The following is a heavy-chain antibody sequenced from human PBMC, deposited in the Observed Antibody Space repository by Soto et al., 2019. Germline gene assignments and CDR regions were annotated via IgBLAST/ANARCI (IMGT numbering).Heavy chain of an antibody. CDR2: ISYDGSNE. J-gene: IGHJ4*02. Sequence: QVQLVESGGGVVQPGRSLRLSCAASGFTFRTYAMHWVRQAPGKGLEWVAIISYDGSNEHYADSVEGRFTISRDNSKNTLYLQMNSLRPEDTAVYYCARPPSLSYGGNYHCFDSWGQGTLVTVSS. CDR3: ARPPSLSYGGNYHCFDS. CDR1: GFTFRTYA. V-gene: IGHV3-30-3*01. D-gene: IGHD4-17*01.